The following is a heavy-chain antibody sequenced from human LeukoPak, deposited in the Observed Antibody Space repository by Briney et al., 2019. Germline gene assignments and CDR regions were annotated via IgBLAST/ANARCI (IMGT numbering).Heavy chain of an antibody. Sequence: PGGSLPLPCAASGIAVIGNYMSWVRPPPGKGLEGVSFISINTDTFYADSVRGRFTISRDSSKNTLFLQMNSLRDEDSAVYYCAIAQSWDELFDSWGQGTLVTVSS. J-gene: IGHJ4*02. CDR1: GIAVIGNY. V-gene: IGHV3-53*01. D-gene: IGHD1-26*01. CDR2: ISINTDT. CDR3: AIAQSWDELFDS.